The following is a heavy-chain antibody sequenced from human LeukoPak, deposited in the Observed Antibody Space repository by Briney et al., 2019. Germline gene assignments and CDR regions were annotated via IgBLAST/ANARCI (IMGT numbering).Heavy chain of an antibody. V-gene: IGHV3-53*05. CDR3: AKVRADSGSYSDY. Sequence: GGSLRLSCAASGFTVSNNYMSWVRQAPGQGLEFVSIIYSGTNTYYADSVKGRFTISRDSSKNTLYLQMNSLRAEDTAVYYCAKVRADSGSYSDYWGQGTLVTVSS. J-gene: IGHJ4*02. CDR1: GFTVSNNY. D-gene: IGHD1-26*01. CDR2: IYSGTNT.